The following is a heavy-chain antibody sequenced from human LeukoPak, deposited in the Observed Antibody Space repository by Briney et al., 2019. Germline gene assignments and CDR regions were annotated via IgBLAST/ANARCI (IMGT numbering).Heavy chain of an antibody. CDR2: INHSGST. V-gene: IGHV4-34*01. Sequence: PSETLSLTCAVYGGSFSGYYWSWIRKPPGKGLEWIGEINHSGSTNYNPSLKSRVTISVDTSKNQFSLKLSSVTAADTAVYYCANNIAVGIGYWGQGTLVTVSS. CDR1: GGSFSGYY. J-gene: IGHJ4*02. D-gene: IGHD6-19*01. CDR3: ANNIAVGIGY.